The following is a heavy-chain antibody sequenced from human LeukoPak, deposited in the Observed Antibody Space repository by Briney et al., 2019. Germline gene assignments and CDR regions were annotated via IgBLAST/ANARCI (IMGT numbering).Heavy chain of an antibody. J-gene: IGHJ4*02. Sequence: PSETLSLTCTVSGGSISSYYWSWIRQPPGKGLEWVGYIYYSGSTNYNPSLKSRVTISVDTSKNQFSLKLSSVTAADTAVYYCARVYYGSGSSSFDYWGQGTPVTVSS. CDR1: GGSISSYY. D-gene: IGHD3-10*01. V-gene: IGHV4-59*08. CDR3: ARVYYGSGSSSFDY. CDR2: IYYSGST.